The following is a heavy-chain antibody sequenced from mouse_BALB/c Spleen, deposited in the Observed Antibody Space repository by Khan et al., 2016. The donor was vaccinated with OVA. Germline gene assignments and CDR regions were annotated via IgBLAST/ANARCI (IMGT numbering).Heavy chain of an antibody. CDR2: ISDGGSCT. V-gene: IGHV5-4*02. CDR1: GFTFRDYY. Sequence: EVELVESGGGLVKPGGSLKLSCAASGFTFRDYYMYWVRQTPEKRLEWVATISDGGSCTHSPDSVKGRFTISRDNAKNGLYLQMSSLKSEDTAIYYRVRAGYGGFAYWGQGTLVTVSA. CDR3: VRAGYGGFAY. D-gene: IGHD1-1*02. J-gene: IGHJ3*01.